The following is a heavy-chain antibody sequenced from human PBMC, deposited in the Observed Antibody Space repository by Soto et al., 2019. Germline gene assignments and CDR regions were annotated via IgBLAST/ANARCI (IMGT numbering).Heavy chain of an antibody. Sequence: QVQLVQSGPEVKKPGASVKVSCKASGYTLTDYGISWVRQAPGQGLEWMGWINPYNANTRYGEKVQGRVTMTTDTSSTVYMGLTGLTSDDTAVYYCARDWTSPSCTTISCPRGGWFDSWGQGTLLTVSS. J-gene: IGHJ5*01. V-gene: IGHV1-18*04. CDR3: ARDWTSPSCTTISCPRGGWFDS. D-gene: IGHD2-8*01. CDR1: GYTLTDYG. CDR2: INPYNANT.